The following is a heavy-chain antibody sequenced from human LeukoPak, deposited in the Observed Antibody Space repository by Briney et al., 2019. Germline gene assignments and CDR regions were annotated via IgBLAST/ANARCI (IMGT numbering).Heavy chain of an antibody. D-gene: IGHD2-21*02. CDR2: ISGSGGSP. CDR3: AKMKHIVVVTAIPGAFDI. J-gene: IGHJ3*02. Sequence: GGSLRLSCAASGFTFSSYAMSWVRQAPGKGLEWVSAISGSGGSPYYADSVKGRFTISRDNSKNTLYLQMNSLRAEDTAVYYCAKMKHIVVVTAIPGAFDIWGQGTMVTVSS. CDR1: GFTFSSYA. V-gene: IGHV3-23*01.